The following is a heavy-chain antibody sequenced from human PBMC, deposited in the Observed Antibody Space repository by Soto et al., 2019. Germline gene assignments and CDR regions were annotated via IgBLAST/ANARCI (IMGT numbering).Heavy chain of an antibody. CDR2: MSYDGSNK. V-gene: IGHV3-30-3*01. Sequence: GGSLRLSCAASGFTFSSYAMHWVRQAPGKGLEWVAIMSYDGSNKYYADSVKGRLTISRDNSKNTLYLQMNSLRAEDTAVYYCARRPTTVVTVDYWGQGTLVTVSS. CDR3: ARRPTTVVTVDY. J-gene: IGHJ4*02. CDR1: GFTFSSYA. D-gene: IGHD4-17*01.